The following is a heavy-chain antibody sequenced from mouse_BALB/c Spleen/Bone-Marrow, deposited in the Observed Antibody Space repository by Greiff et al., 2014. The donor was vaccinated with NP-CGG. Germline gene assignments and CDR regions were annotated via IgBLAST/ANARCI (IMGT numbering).Heavy chain of an antibody. Sequence: QVQLKESGAELVKPGASVKLSCKASGYTFTSYWMHWVKQRPGQGLEWIGEISPSNGRTNYNEKFKSKATLTVDKSSSTAYMQLSSLTSEDSAVYYCARSSYYYGSSYVNAMDYWGQGTSVTVSS. CDR1: GYTFTSYW. D-gene: IGHD1-1*01. V-gene: IGHV1S81*02. CDR3: ARSSYYYGSSYVNAMDY. J-gene: IGHJ4*01. CDR2: ISPSNGRT.